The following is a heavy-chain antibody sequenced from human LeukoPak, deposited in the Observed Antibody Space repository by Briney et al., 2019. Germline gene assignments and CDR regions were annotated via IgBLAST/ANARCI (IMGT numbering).Heavy chain of an antibody. CDR3: ARGLAVAGTRVLDY. J-gene: IGHJ4*02. V-gene: IGHV4-59*01. CDR1: GGSISSYY. Sequence: PSQTLSLTCTVSGGSISSYYWSWVRQPPGKGLEWIGYIYYSGSTNYNPSLKSRVTISVDTSKNQFSLKLSSVTAADTAVYYCARGLAVAGTRVLDYWGQGTLVTVSS. CDR2: IYYSGST. D-gene: IGHD6-19*01.